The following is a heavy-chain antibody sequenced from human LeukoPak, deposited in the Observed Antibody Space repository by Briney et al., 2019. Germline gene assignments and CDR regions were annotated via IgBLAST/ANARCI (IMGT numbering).Heavy chain of an antibody. CDR3: ARDPRYCSGGSCALHCYGMDV. CDR2: INTNTGNP. Sequence: ASVKVSCKASGYTFTTYAMNWVRQAPGQGLEWMGWINTNTGNPTYAQGFTGRFVFSLDTSVSTAYLQISSLKAEDTAVYYCARDPRYCSGGSCALHCYGMDVWGQGTTVTVSS. J-gene: IGHJ6*02. D-gene: IGHD2-15*01. V-gene: IGHV7-4-1*02. CDR1: GYTFTTYA.